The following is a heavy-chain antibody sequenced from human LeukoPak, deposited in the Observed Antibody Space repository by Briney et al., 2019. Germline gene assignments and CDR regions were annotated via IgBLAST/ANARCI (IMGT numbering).Heavy chain of an antibody. Sequence: SETLSLTCTVSGGSVSSGSYYWSWIRQPPGKGLEWIGYIYYSGSTNYNPSLKSRVTISVDTSKNQFSLKLSSVTAADTAVYYCARDISYGSGWFDPWGQGTQVTVSS. D-gene: IGHD5-18*01. CDR3: ARDISYGSGWFDP. CDR2: IYYSGST. CDR1: GGSVSSGSYY. V-gene: IGHV4-61*01. J-gene: IGHJ5*02.